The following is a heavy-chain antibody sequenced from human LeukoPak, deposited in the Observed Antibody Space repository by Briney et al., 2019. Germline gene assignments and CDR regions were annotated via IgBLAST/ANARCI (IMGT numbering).Heavy chain of an antibody. D-gene: IGHD6-13*01. V-gene: IGHV1-8*01. CDR1: GYTFTSYD. J-gene: IGHJ6*03. CDR2: MNPNSGNT. Sequence: ASVKVSCKASGYTFTSYDINWVRQATGQGIEWMGWMNPNSGNTGYAQKFQGRVTMTRNTSISTAYMELSSLRSEDTAVYYCARARGSSWFDYYYYMDVWGKGTTVTVSS. CDR3: ARARGSSWFDYYYYMDV.